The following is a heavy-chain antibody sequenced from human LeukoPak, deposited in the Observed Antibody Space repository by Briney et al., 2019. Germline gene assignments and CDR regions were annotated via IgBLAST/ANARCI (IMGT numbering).Heavy chain of an antibody. Sequence: SETLSLTCTVSGYSISSGYYWGWIRQPPGKGLEWIGSIYYSGSTYYNPSLKSRLTISLDTSKNQFSLKLSSVTAADTAVYFCARQPYSDSTTYYYVPSYFDYWGQGTLVTVSS. J-gene: IGHJ4*02. V-gene: IGHV4-38-2*02. CDR3: ARQPYSDSTTYYYVPSYFDY. D-gene: IGHD3-22*01. CDR1: GYSISSGYY. CDR2: IYYSGST.